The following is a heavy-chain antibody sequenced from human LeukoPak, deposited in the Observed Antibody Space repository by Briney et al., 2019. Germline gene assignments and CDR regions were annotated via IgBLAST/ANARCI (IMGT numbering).Heavy chain of an antibody. Sequence: GGSLRHSCAASGFTFISYWLTWVRQAPGKGLEWVANIKQDGSEKYYVGSVKGRFTISRDNAKNSLYLQMNSLRAEDTAVYYCARTARHLDYWGQGTLVTVSS. J-gene: IGHJ4*02. CDR1: GFTFISYW. CDR3: ARTARHLDY. CDR2: IKQDGSEK. V-gene: IGHV3-7*01. D-gene: IGHD5-18*01.